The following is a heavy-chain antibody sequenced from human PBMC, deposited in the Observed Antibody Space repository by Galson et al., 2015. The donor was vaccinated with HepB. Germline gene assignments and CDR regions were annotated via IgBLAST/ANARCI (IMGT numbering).Heavy chain of an antibody. CDR3: TRGDHGGYCITTTCYQ. CDR2: IYAGGVT. J-gene: IGHJ4*02. D-gene: IGHD2-2*01. CDR1: GFSVSSSH. V-gene: IGHV3-53*01. Sequence: SLRLSCAASGFSVSSSHMSWVRQAPGKGLEWVSVIYAGGVTYYADSVKGRFTISRDNSKNTLYLQMNTLRAEDTAVYYCTRGDHGGYCITTTCYQWGQGTLVTVSS.